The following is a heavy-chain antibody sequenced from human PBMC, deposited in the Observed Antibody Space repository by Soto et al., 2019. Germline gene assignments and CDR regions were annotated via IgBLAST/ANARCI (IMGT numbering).Heavy chain of an antibody. CDR1: GDTFNFYT. V-gene: IGHV1-69*02. CDR2: IIPMLGMS. D-gene: IGHD3-10*01. J-gene: IGHJ4*02. CDR3: ATNYRSGSTHFDY. Sequence: QVQLVQSGAEVKKPGSPVRVSCTASGDTFNFYTISWVRQVPGQGPEWMGKIIPMLGMSNYAQKIQGTVTIMSDTSTSTVYMNLSGLTSEDTAVYYCATNYRSGSTHFDYWGQVTMVTVSS.